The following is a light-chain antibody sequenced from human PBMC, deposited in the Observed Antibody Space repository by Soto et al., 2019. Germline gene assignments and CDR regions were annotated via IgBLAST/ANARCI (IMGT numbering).Light chain of an antibody. V-gene: IGKV3-20*01. CDR1: QSVSSSY. CDR2: GAS. Sequence: EIVLTQSPGTLSLSPGERATLSCRASQSVSSSYLAWYQQKPGQAPRLLIYGASSRATGIPDRVSGSGSGKTLTLHISRLEPEDFAVYYCQQYGSSPGFTFGPGTKVDIK. CDR3: QQYGSSPGFT. J-gene: IGKJ3*01.